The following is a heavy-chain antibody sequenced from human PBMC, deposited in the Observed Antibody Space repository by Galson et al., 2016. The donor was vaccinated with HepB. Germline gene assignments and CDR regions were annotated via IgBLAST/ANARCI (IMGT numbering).Heavy chain of an antibody. CDR1: GFTFSSHV. J-gene: IGHJ4*02. V-gene: IGHV3-30*18. D-gene: IGHD3-22*01. Sequence: SLRLSCAASGFTFSSHVIHWVRQAPGKGLEWVAVTSYDGSNSYYADSVKGRFTISRDNSKNTVFLQMNSLRVDDTAVYYCAEIAYSGHYYAMGGYWGQGTLVTVSS. CDR3: AEIAYSGHYYAMGGY. CDR2: TSYDGSNS.